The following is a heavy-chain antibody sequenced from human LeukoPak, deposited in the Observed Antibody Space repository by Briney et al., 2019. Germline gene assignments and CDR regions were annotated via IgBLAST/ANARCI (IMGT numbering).Heavy chain of an antibody. J-gene: IGHJ4*02. CDR3: ARQPIYEAYFDF. Sequence: PGGSLRLSCVASGFPFDRYWMSWVRQAPGKGLEWVANIKHDGSEKNFVDSVKGRFTISRDNAGNSLFLQMNSLRADDTAVYFCARQPIYEAYFDFWGQGTLVTVSS. V-gene: IGHV3-7*01. CDR1: GFPFDRYW. CDR2: IKHDGSEK. D-gene: IGHD3-16*01.